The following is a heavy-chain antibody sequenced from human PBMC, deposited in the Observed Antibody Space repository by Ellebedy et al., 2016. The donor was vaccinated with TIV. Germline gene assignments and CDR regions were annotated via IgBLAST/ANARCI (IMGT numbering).Heavy chain of an antibody. CDR1: GFTVNSNY. V-gene: IGHV3-66*01. CDR2: ISVGGST. Sequence: GESLKISCVVSGFTVNSNYMSWVRQAPGKGLEWVSVISVGGSTYYADSVKGRFTIYRDNSKNTLLLQMNSLRADDTAVYYCATETFNDADLILWGLFSMWGQGTTVTVSS. J-gene: IGHJ3*02. CDR3: ATETFNDADLILWGLFSM. D-gene: IGHD3-10*01.